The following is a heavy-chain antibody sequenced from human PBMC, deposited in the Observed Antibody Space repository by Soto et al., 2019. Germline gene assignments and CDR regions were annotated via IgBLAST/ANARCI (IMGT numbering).Heavy chain of an antibody. V-gene: IGHV3-66*01. CDR2: VYSGGST. J-gene: IGHJ3*02. CDR1: GFSVSSNY. CDR3: ARYYDFWSGYYAFDI. D-gene: IGHD3-3*01. Sequence: EVQLVESGGGLVQPGGSLRLSCSASGFSVSSNYMSWVRQAPGKGLQWVSLVYSGGSTNYADSVKDRFIISRDNSKNTLYLQMNSRRAEDTAVYYCARYYDFWSGYYAFDIWGQGTVVTVSS.